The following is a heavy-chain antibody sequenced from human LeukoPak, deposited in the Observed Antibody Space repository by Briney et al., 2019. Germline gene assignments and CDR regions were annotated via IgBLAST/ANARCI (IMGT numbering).Heavy chain of an antibody. Sequence: SQTLSLTCAISGDSVSSNSAAWNWIRQSPSRGLEWLGRTYFRSKWHNDYAVSVKSRITINPDTSKNQFSLQMNSVTPEDTAVYYCARWGGDGYYFDYWGQGTLVTVSS. CDR2: TYFRSKWHN. D-gene: IGHD5-24*01. V-gene: IGHV6-1*01. J-gene: IGHJ4*02. CDR3: ARWGGDGYYFDY. CDR1: GDSVSSNSAA.